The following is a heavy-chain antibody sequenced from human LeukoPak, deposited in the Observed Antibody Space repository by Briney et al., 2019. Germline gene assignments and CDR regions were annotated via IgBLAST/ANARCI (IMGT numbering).Heavy chain of an antibody. D-gene: IGHD3-22*01. J-gene: IGHJ4*02. V-gene: IGHV3-66*01. CDR3: AKVYDSSGYLDY. CDR1: GFTVSSNF. CDR2: IYSGGTT. Sequence: GGSLRLSCVASGFTVSSNFMHWVRQAPGKGLECSAVIYSGGTTYNADSVKGRFTIYRDNSKNTLYLQMNSLRAEDTAVYYCAKVYDSSGYLDYWGQGTLVTVSS.